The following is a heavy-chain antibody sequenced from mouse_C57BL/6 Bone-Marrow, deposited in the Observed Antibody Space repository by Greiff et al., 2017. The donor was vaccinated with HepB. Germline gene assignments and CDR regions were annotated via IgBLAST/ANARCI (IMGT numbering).Heavy chain of an antibody. CDR2: IDPSDSYT. Sequence: QVHVKQPGAELVMPGASVKLSCKASGYTFTSYWMHWVKQRPGQGLEWIGEIDPSDSYTNYNQKFKGKSTLTVDKSSSTAYMQLSSLTSEDSAVYYCARGGGFDYGGQGTTLTVSS. D-gene: IGHD1-1*02. CDR3: ARGGGFDY. V-gene: IGHV1-69*01. J-gene: IGHJ2*01. CDR1: GYTFTSYW.